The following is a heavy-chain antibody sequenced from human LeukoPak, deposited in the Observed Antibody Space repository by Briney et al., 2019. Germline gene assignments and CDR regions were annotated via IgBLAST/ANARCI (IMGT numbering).Heavy chain of an antibody. CDR2: IRYDGSNK. J-gene: IGHJ4*02. V-gene: IGHV3-30*02. CDR1: GFTFSSYG. D-gene: IGHD2-2*01. Sequence: PGGSLRLSCAASGFTFSSYGMHWVRQAPGKGLEWVAFIRYDGSNKYYADSVKGRFTISRDNSKNTLYLQMNSLRAEDTAVYYCAKSHCSSTSCYGRLDYWGQGTLVTVSS. CDR3: AKSHCSSTSCYGRLDY.